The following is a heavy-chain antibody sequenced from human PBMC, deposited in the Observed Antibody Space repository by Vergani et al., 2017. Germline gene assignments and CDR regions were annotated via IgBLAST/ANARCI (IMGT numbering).Heavy chain of an antibody. V-gene: IGHV4-34*01. D-gene: IGHD6-6*01. CDR2: INHSGST. CDR3: ARVGWGQYNFDY. CDR1: GGSFSGYY. J-gene: IGHJ4*02. Sequence: QVQLQQWGAGLLKPSETLSLTCAVYGGSFSGYYWSWIRQPPGKGLEWFGEINHSGSTNYNPSLKSRGTISVDTSKNQFSLKLSSVTAADTAVYYCARVGWGQYNFDYWGQGTLVTVSS.